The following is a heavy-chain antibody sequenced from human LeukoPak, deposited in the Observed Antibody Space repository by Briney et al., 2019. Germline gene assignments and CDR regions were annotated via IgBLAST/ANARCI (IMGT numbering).Heavy chain of an antibody. D-gene: IGHD3-10*01. CDR3: ARRGGLYGSGSYRFDP. Sequence: GESLKISCKGSGYSFTTYWIGWVRQMPGKGLEWMGIIYPGDSDTRYSPSFQGQVTISADKSISTAYLQWGSLKASDTAMYYCARRGGLYGSGSYRFDPWGQGTLVTVSS. CDR1: GYSFTTYW. CDR2: IYPGDSDT. J-gene: IGHJ5*02. V-gene: IGHV5-51*01.